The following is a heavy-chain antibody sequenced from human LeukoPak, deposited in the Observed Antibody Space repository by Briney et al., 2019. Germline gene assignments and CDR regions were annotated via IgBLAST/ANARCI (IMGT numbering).Heavy chain of an antibody. CDR1: GGAFSSYA. V-gene: IGHV1-69*13. J-gene: IGHJ4*02. Sequence: GASVKVSCKASGGAFSSYAISWVRQAPGQGLEWMGGIIPIFGTANYAQKFQGRVTITADESTSTAYMELSSLRSEDTAVYYCARETAGGGSYFSSTNFDYWGQGTLVTVSS. D-gene: IGHD1-26*01. CDR3: ARETAGGGSYFSSTNFDY. CDR2: IIPIFGTA.